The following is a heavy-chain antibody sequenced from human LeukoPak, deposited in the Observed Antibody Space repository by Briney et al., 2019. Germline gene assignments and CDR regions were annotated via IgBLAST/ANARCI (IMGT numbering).Heavy chain of an antibody. CDR1: GYSFTSSW. J-gene: IGHJ4*02. Sequence: GEPLKISGKGFGYSFTSSWIAWVRRLPGKGLGWMGIIFPGDSDTRYSPSFQGQVTISADKSISTAYLQWSSLKASDTAMYYCARPAVAGTYYYDSSGYYFDYWGQGTLVTVSS. D-gene: IGHD3-22*01. V-gene: IGHV5-51*01. CDR3: ARPAVAGTYYYDSSGYYFDY. CDR2: IFPGDSDT.